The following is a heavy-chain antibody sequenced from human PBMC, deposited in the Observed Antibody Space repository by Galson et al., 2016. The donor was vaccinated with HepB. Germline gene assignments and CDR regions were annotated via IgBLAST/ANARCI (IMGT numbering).Heavy chain of an antibody. V-gene: IGHV4-39*07. D-gene: IGHD5-12*01. Sequence: SETLSLTCTVSGGSISSSNPYWGWIRQPPGKGLEWIGNIHYGGSTSYTPSLSSRVTISGDTSKNQFSLKLTSVTAADTAVYFCARVRYGGYEPYFDYWGQGTLVTVAS. J-gene: IGHJ4*02. CDR3: ARVRYGGYEPYFDY. CDR1: GGSISSSNPY. CDR2: IHYGGST.